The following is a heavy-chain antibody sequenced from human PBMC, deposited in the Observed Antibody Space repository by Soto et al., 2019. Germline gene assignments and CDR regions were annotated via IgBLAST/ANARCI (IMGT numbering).Heavy chain of an antibody. V-gene: IGHV1-18*01. CDR2: ISAYNGNT. Sequence: QVQLVQSGAEVKKPGASVKVSCKASGYTFTSYGISWVRQAPGQGLEWMGWISAYNGNTNYAQKLQGRVTMTTDTSTRTAYMELRSQRSDDTAMYYCARRGLKLWFGELPDGMAVWGQGTTVTVSS. D-gene: IGHD3-10*01. CDR1: GYTFTSYG. CDR3: ARRGLKLWFGELPDGMAV. J-gene: IGHJ6*02.